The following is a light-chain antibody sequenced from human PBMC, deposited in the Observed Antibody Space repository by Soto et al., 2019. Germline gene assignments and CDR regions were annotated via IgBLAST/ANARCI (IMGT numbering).Light chain of an antibody. Sequence: EIVMTQSPATLSVSPGERAALSCRASQSVSSSLAWYQQISGQAPRLLIYGASTRATGIPARFSGSGSGTEFTLTISSLQSEDFAVYYCHQYNEWPRTFGQGTKWIS. CDR1: QSVSSS. CDR3: HQYNEWPRT. CDR2: GAS. J-gene: IGKJ1*01. V-gene: IGKV3-15*01.